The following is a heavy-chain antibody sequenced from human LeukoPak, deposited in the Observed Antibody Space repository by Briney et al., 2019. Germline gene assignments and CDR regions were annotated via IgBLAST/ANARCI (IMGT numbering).Heavy chain of an antibody. Sequence: GASVKVSCKASGGTFSSYAISWVRQAPGQGLEWMGGIIPIFGTANYAQKFQGRVTITADKSASTAYMELSSLRSEDTAVYYCARGTPGTMTYAPFDYWGQGTLVTVSS. CDR1: GGTFSSYA. CDR2: IIPIFGTA. D-gene: IGHD3-22*01. J-gene: IGHJ4*02. CDR3: ARGTPGTMTYAPFDY. V-gene: IGHV1-69*06.